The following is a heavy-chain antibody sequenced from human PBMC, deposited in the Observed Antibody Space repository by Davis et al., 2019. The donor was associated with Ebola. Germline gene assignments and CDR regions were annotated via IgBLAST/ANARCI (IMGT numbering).Heavy chain of an antibody. CDR3: ARIQLWTYYFDY. V-gene: IGHV4-39*01. CDR2: IYYNGRS. CDR1: GGSISTPSHY. J-gene: IGHJ4*02. Sequence: MPSETLSLTCTVSGGSISTPSHYWGWIRQPPGKGLEWIGNIYYNGRSHQNPSLKSRVTMSVDTSRNQFSLQLNSVTPEDTAVYYCARIQLWTYYFDYWGQGTLVTVSS. D-gene: IGHD5-18*01.